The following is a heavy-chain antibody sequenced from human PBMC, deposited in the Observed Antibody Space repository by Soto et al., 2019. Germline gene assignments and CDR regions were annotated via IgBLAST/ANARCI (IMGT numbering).Heavy chain of an antibody. D-gene: IGHD6-13*01. J-gene: IGHJ4*02. Sequence: ASVKVSCKASGFTFTRYGISWVRQAPGQGHEWMGLINGYDGNTHYAQKFQGRVTMTTDTSTTTVYMELRGLISEDTAVYYCAYNRAGIAAAGTQALYIDYWGQGTLVTVSS. CDR2: INGYDGNT. CDR3: AYNRAGIAAAGTQALYIDY. CDR1: GFTFTRYG. V-gene: IGHV1-18*01.